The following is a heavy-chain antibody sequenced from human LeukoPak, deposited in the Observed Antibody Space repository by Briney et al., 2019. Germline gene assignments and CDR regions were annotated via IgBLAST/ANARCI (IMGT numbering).Heavy chain of an antibody. CDR3: ARGGYSGYELDC. CDR1: GYTFSTNW. V-gene: IGHV5-51*01. J-gene: IGHJ4*02. D-gene: IGHD5-12*01. CDR2: IYPGDSDT. Sequence: GESLKISCRASGYTFSTNWIGWVRQMPGKGLEWMGVIYPGDSDTRYSPSFQGQVTLSADKSISTAYLQWSSLKASDSAMYYCARGGYSGYELDCWGQGTLVTVSS.